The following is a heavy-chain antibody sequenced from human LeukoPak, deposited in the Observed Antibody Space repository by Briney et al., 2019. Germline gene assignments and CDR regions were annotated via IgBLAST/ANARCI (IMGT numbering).Heavy chain of an antibody. V-gene: IGHV3-30*03. CDR1: GFTFSAYN. CDR3: ARDVSRGLSASDY. J-gene: IGHJ4*02. Sequence: GGSLRLSCVTSGFTFSAYNIHWVRQAPGKGLEWVAVISFDGSNKYYADSVKGRFTISRDNSKNTLYLQMNSLGGEDTAVYYCARDVSRGLSASDYWGQGTLVTVSS. D-gene: IGHD3/OR15-3a*01. CDR2: ISFDGSNK.